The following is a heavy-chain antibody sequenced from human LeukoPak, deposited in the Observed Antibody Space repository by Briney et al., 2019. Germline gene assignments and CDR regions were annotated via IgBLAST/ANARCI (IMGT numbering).Heavy chain of an antibody. V-gene: IGHV3-7*01. D-gene: IGHD4/OR15-4a*01. J-gene: IGHJ4*02. Sequence: GSLRLSCAASGFTFSSYWMSWVRQAPGKGLEWVANIKQDGSEKYYVDSVKGRFTISRDNAKNSLFLQMHSLRAEDTAVYYCATDDYGAFDYWGQGTLVTVSS. CDR1: GFTFSSYW. CDR2: IKQDGSEK. CDR3: ATDDYGAFDY.